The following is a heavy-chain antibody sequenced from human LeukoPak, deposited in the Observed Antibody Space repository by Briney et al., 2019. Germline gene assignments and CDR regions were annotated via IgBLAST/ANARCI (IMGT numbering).Heavy chain of an antibody. J-gene: IGHJ4*02. CDR2: IYYSGST. Sequence: PSETLSLTCTVSGGSISSSSYYWGWIRQPPGKGLEWIGSIYYSGSTYYNPSLKSRVTISVDTSKNQFSLKLSSVTAADTAVYYCARIAAPYYYDSSGTYYFDYWGQGTLVTVSS. CDR3: ARIAAPYYYDSSGTYYFDY. D-gene: IGHD3-22*01. V-gene: IGHV4-39*07. CDR1: GGSISSSSYY.